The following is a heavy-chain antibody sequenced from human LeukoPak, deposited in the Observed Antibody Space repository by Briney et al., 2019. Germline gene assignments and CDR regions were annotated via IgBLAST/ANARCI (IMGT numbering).Heavy chain of an antibody. CDR2: ISWNSGSI. Sequence: GGSLRLSCAASGFTFDDYAMHWVRQAPGKGLEWVSDISWNSGSIGYADSVKGRFTISRDNAKNSLYLQMNSLRAEDTALYYCAKDMRYYYDSSGYLGSVFDYWGQGTLVTVSS. CDR3: AKDMRYYYDSSGYLGSVFDY. J-gene: IGHJ4*02. D-gene: IGHD3-22*01. CDR1: GFTFDDYA. V-gene: IGHV3-9*01.